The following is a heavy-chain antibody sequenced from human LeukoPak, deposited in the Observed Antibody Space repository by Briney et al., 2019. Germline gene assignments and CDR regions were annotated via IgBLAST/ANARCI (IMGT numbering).Heavy chain of an antibody. Sequence: ASVKVSCKFSGYTLTELSMHWVRQAPGKGLEWMGGFDPEDGETIYAQKFQGRVTMTEDTSTDTAYMELSSLRSEDTAVYYCATGPRSVWDYFDYWGQGTLVTVSS. CDR1: GYTLTELS. CDR2: FDPEDGET. D-gene: IGHD2-8*01. V-gene: IGHV1-24*01. J-gene: IGHJ4*02. CDR3: ATGPRSVWDYFDY.